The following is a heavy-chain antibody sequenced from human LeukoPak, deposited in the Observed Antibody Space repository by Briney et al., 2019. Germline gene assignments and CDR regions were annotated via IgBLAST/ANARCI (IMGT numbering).Heavy chain of an antibody. Sequence: PGGSLRLSCAASGFTFSSYSMNWVRQAPGKGLEWVSSISSSSSYIYYADSVKGRFTISRVNAKNSLYPQMNSLRAEDTAVYYCARGDDYGDSDFDYWGQGTLVTVSS. D-gene: IGHD4-17*01. CDR2: ISSSSSYI. CDR3: ARGDDYGDSDFDY. V-gene: IGHV3-21*01. J-gene: IGHJ4*02. CDR1: GFTFSSYS.